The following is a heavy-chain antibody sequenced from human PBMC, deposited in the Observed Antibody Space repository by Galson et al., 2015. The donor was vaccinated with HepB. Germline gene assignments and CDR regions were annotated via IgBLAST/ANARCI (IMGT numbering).Heavy chain of an antibody. CDR3: ARDGAGTTGYFDY. V-gene: IGHV3-11*06. Sequence: SLRLSCAASGFTFSDYYMSWIRQAPGKGLEWVSYISSSSSYTNYADSVKGRFTISRDNAKNSLYLQMNSLRAEDTAVYYCARDGAGTTGYFDYWGQGTLVTVSS. CDR2: ISSSSSYT. J-gene: IGHJ4*02. D-gene: IGHD1-1*01. CDR1: GFTFSDYY.